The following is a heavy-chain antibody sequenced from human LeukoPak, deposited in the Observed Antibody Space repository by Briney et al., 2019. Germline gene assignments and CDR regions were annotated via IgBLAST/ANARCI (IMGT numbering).Heavy chain of an antibody. CDR1: GFTFDDYA. CDR2: INWNSATV. J-gene: IGHJ4*02. Sequence: GGSLRLSCAASGFTFDDYALHWVRQAPGKGLEWVSGINWNSATVAYGDSVKGRFTVSRDNPENSLFLEMNSLRPEDTAFYYCTKGLGTTLGDSIDYWGQGTLVTVSS. CDR3: TKGLGTTLGDSIDY. V-gene: IGHV3-9*01. D-gene: IGHD1-7*01.